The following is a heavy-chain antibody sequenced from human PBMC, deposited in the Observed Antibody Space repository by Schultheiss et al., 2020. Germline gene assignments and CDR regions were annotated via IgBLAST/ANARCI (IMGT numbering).Heavy chain of an antibody. J-gene: IGHJ4*02. D-gene: IGHD1-26*01. CDR3: ARVGSGRAYDY. V-gene: IGHV3-33*01. CDR2: IWYDGSKK. Sequence: GESLKISCAASGFTFRNYGMHWVRQAPGKGLEWVAVIWYDGSKKYCADSVKGRFTISRDNSKNTLHLQMNSLRAEDTAVYYCARVGSGRAYDYWGQGTLVTVSS. CDR1: GFTFRNYG.